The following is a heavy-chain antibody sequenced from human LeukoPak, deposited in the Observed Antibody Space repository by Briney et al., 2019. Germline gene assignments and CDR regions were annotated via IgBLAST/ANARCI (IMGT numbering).Heavy chain of an antibody. D-gene: IGHD2-2*01. CDR3: ASPLGYCSSTSCPRAFDI. V-gene: IGHV1-69*01. J-gene: IGHJ3*02. Sequence: GASVKVSFKASGGTFISYAISWVRQAPGQGREWMGGIIPIFGTANYAQKFQGRLTITPHASTSTAYMELSSLRSEDTAVYYCASPLGYCSSTSCPRAFDIWGQGTMVTVSS. CDR1: GGTFISYA. CDR2: IIPIFGTA.